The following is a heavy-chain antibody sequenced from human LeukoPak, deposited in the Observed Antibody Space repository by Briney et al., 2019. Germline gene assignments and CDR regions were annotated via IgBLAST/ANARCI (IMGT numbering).Heavy chain of an antibody. J-gene: IGHJ4*02. V-gene: IGHV4-61*01. CDR3: ARGGGNSGYVDY. CDR2: IYYSGST. CDR1: GGSVSSGSYY. D-gene: IGHD3-22*01. Sequence: SETLSLTCTVSGGSVSSGSYYWSWIRQPPGKGLEWIGYIYYSGSTNYNPSLKSRVTISVDTSKNQFSLKLSSVTAADTAVCYCARGGGNSGYVDYWGQGTLVTVSS.